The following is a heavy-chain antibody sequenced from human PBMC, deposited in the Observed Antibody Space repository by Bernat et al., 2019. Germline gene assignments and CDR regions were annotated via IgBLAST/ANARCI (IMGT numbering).Heavy chain of an antibody. J-gene: IGHJ4*02. Sequence: QVQLVESGGGVVQPGRSLRLSCAASGFTFSSYAMHWVRQVPGKGLEWVAVISYDGSNKYYADSVKGRFTISRDNSKNTLYLQMNSLRAEDTAVYYCARVEQQLGAGGNFDYWGQGTLVTVSS. V-gene: IGHV3-30*01. CDR2: ISYDGSNK. D-gene: IGHD6-13*01. CDR1: GFTFSSYA. CDR3: ARVEQQLGAGGNFDY.